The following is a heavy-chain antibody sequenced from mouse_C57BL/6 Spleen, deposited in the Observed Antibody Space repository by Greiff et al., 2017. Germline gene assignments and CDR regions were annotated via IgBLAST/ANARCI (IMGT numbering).Heavy chain of an antibody. CDR1: GYTFTDYY. D-gene: IGHD2-5*01. V-gene: IGHV1-26*01. CDR2: INPNNGGT. CDR3: APSYYSKRYFDV. J-gene: IGHJ1*03. Sequence: EVQLQQSGPELVKPGASVKISCKASGYTFTDYYMNWVKQSHGKSLEWIGDINPNNGGTSYNQKFKGKATLTVDKSSSTAYMELRSLTSEDSAVYYCAPSYYSKRYFDVWGTGTTVTVSS.